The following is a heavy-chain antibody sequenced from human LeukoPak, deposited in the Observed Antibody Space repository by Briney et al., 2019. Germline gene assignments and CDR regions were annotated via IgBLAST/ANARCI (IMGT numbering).Heavy chain of an antibody. Sequence: GGSLRLSCAASGFTFSSYGMHWVRQAPGKGLGWVAVISYDGSNKYYADSVKGRFTISRDNSKNTLYLQMNSLRTEDTAVYYCAKEKYYYDSSGYDCWGQGTLVTVSS. V-gene: IGHV3-30*18. CDR2: ISYDGSNK. CDR1: GFTFSSYG. CDR3: AKEKYYYDSSGYDC. J-gene: IGHJ4*02. D-gene: IGHD3-22*01.